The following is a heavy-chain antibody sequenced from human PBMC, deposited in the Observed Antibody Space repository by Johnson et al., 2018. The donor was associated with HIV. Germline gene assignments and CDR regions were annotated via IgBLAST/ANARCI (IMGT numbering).Heavy chain of an antibody. Sequence: VQLVESGGGVLRPGGSLRLSCEASGFTFSSYWMSWVRQAPGKGLEWVANIKQDGAEIFYVDSVKGRFTIPSVNAKNSLYLQMNSLRAEDTAVYYCARDWRYGSGSYYLSGDAFDIWGQGTMVTVSS. D-gene: IGHD3-10*01. V-gene: IGHV3-7*01. J-gene: IGHJ3*02. CDR1: GFTFSSYW. CDR3: ARDWRYGSGSYYLSGDAFDI. CDR2: IKQDGAEI.